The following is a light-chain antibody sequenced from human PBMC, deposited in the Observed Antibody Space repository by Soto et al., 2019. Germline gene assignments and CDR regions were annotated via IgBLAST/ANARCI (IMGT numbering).Light chain of an antibody. CDR1: QSVGSY. CDR3: QESYSVPFFA. V-gene: IGKV1-39*01. CDR2: AAT. J-gene: IGKJ3*01. Sequence: DIQMTQSPSSLSASVGDRVTITCRASQSVGSYLNWFQQKPGKAPKLLIYAATSLQSGVPSRFSGSGSGTDFTLTISSLQPQDFATYYCQESYSVPFFAFGPGTKVNIK.